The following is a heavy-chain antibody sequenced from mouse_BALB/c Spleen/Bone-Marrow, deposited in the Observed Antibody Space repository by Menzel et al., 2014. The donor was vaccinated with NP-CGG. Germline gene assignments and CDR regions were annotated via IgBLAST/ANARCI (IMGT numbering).Heavy chain of an antibody. J-gene: IGHJ1*01. CDR1: GFNIKDTY. Sequence: EVKVVESGAELVKPGASVKLSCTASGFNIKDTYMHWVKERPEQGLEWIGRIDPANGNTKYDPKFQGKATITADTSSNTACLQLSSLTSEGTAVYYCVYGRDWYFDVWGAGTTVTISS. CDR3: VYGRDWYFDV. CDR2: IDPANGNT. D-gene: IGHD1-1*01. V-gene: IGHV14-3*02.